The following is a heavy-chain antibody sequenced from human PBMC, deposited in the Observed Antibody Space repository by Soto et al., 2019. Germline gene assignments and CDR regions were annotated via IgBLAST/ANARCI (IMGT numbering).Heavy chain of an antibody. V-gene: IGHV3-9*01. CDR1: GFTFDDYA. CDR3: AKPLSSWYGYAFDI. Sequence: ESGGGLVQPGRSLRLSCAASGFTFDDYAMHWVRQAPGKGLEWVSGISWNSGSIGYADSVKGRFTISRDNAKNSLYLQMNSLRAEDTALYYCAKPLSSWYGYAFDIWGQGTMVTVSS. J-gene: IGHJ3*02. D-gene: IGHD6-13*01. CDR2: ISWNSGSI.